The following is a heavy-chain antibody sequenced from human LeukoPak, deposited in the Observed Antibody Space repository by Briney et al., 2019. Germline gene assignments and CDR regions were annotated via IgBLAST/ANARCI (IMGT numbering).Heavy chain of an antibody. D-gene: IGHD3-3*01. CDR1: GFTFSSYA. V-gene: IGHV3-30-3*01. CDR2: ISYDGSNK. CDR3: AAERFWSGQGGFDP. J-gene: IGHJ5*02. Sequence: SGGSLRLSCAASGFTFSSYAVHWVRQAPGKGLEWVAVISYDGSNKYYADSVKGRFTISRDNSRNTLYLQMNSLRAEDTAVYYCAAERFWSGQGGFDPWGQGTLVTVSS.